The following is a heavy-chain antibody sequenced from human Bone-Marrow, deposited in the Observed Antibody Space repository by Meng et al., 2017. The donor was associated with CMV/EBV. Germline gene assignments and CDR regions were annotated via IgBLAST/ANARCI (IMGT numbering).Heavy chain of an antibody. CDR1: GFSVSDNY. CDR2: IYGGGDT. D-gene: IGHD5-12*01. V-gene: IGHV3-53*01. J-gene: IGHJ3*02. Sequence: GESLKISCAASGFSVSDNYMTWVRQAPGKGLEWVSAIYGGGDTYYVDSVKGRFTISRDNSKNTVYLQMNSLRAEDTAVYYCARDPWATDAFDIWGQGTMVTVSS. CDR3: ARDPWATDAFDI.